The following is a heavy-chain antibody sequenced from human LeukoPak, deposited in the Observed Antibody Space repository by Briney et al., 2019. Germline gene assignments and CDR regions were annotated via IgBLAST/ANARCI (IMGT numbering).Heavy chain of an antibody. Sequence: GGSLRVSCAASGFTFSSYSMNWVRQAPGKGLEWVSSISSTSNYIYYADSVKGRFTISRDNAKNSLYLQMNSLRAEDTAVYYCASYDCSGGSCSFYFDYWGQGTLVTVSS. CDR3: ASYDCSGGSCSFYFDY. CDR1: GFTFSSYS. V-gene: IGHV3-21*01. D-gene: IGHD2-15*01. J-gene: IGHJ4*02. CDR2: ISSTSNYI.